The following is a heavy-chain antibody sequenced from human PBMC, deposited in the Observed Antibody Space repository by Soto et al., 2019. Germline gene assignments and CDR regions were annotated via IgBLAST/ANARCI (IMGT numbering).Heavy chain of an antibody. J-gene: IGHJ4*02. CDR3: ARKEDPRPFAY. D-gene: IGHD1-1*01. V-gene: IGHV4-30-2*03. CDR2: TYHSGNP. Sequence: SETLSLTCDVSGDTISTGGYTWAWIRQPPGKALEWIGHTYHSGNPYYNPSLKSRVTISVDTSKNQFSLRLNSVTAADTAVYYCARKEDPRPFAYWGQGTLVTVSS. CDR1: GDTISTGGYT.